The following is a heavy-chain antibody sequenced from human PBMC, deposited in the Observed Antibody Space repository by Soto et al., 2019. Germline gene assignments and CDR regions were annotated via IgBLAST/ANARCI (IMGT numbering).Heavy chain of an antibody. Sequence: GGSLRLSCAASGFTFSSYDMHWVRQATGKGLEWVSAIGTAGDTYYPGAVKGRFTISRENAKNSLYLQMNSLRAGDPPLLRFLEWLSYYYYYYMDVWGKGTTVTVSS. V-gene: IGHV3-13*01. J-gene: IGHJ6*03. CDR2: IGTAGDT. CDR3: LEWLSYYYYYYMDV. D-gene: IGHD3-3*01. CDR1: GFTFSSYD.